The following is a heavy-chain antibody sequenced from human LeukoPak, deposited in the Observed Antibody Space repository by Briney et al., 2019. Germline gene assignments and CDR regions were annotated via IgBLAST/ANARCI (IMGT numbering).Heavy chain of an antibody. CDR1: GFTFSSYE. CDR3: ARDSGM. V-gene: IGHV3-48*03. D-gene: IGHD1-14*01. CDR2: ISSSSSTI. Sequence: GGSLRLSCAASGFTFSSYEMNWVRQAPGKGLEWVSYISSSSSTIYYADSVKGRFTISRDKAKNALYVQMNSMRAEDTAVYYCARDSGMGGQGTLVTVSS. J-gene: IGHJ4*02.